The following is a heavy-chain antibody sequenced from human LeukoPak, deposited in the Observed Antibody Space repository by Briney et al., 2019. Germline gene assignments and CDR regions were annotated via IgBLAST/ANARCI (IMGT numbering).Heavy chain of an antibody. CDR1: GGSISSYY. D-gene: IGHD2-21*01. J-gene: IGHJ5*02. CDR2: IYTSGST. CDR3: AKSDLPPNWFDP. V-gene: IGHV4-4*07. Sequence: SETLSLTCTVSGGSISSYYWSWIRQPAGKGLEWIGRIYTSGSTNYNPSLKSRVTISVDTSKNQFSLKLSSVTAADTAVYYCAKSDLPPNWFDPWGQGTLVTVSS.